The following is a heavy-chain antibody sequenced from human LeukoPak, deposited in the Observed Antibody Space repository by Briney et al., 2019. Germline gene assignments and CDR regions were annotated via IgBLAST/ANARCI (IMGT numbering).Heavy chain of an antibody. CDR3: ARAGSGSGWYFDY. J-gene: IGHJ4*02. V-gene: IGHV1-18*01. Sequence: ASVTVSCKASGYDFTSVGITWVRQAPGQGLEWMGWISPYNGNTRYVQKLQGRVTMTTDTSTSTAYMELRRLRFDDTAVYCCARAGSGSGWYFDYWGQGTLVTVSA. D-gene: IGHD6-19*01. CDR1: GYDFTSVG. CDR2: ISPYNGNT.